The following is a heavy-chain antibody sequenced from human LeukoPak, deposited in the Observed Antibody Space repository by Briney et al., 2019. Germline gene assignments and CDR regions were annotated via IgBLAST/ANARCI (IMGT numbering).Heavy chain of an antibody. CDR3: AREQLGYRHWVY. J-gene: IGHJ4*02. CDR2: INPNSGGT. D-gene: IGHD6-13*01. CDR1: GYTFTGYY. V-gene: IGHV1-2*06. Sequence: ASVKVSCKASGYTFTGYYMHWVRQAPGQGLEWMGRINPNSGGTNYAQKFQGRVTMTTDTSISTAYMELSRLRSDDTAVYYCAREQLGYRHWVYWGQGTLVTVSS.